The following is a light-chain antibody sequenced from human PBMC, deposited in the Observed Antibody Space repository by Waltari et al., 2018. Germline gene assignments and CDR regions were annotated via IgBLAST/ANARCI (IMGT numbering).Light chain of an antibody. CDR2: KAS. CDR1: QSISSW. Sequence: DIQMTQSPSTLSASVGDRVTITCRASQSISSWLAWYQQKPGKAPKLLIYKASSLESGVPSRFSGSGSGTEFTLTISCLQSEDFAIYYCQQYYSSPATFGQGTKVEIK. CDR3: QQYYSSPAT. J-gene: IGKJ1*01. V-gene: IGKV1-5*03.